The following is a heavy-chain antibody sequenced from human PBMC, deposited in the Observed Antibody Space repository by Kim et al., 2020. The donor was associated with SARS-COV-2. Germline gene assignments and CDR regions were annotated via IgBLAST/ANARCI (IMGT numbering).Heavy chain of an antibody. CDR1: GFTFSSYA. D-gene: IGHD6-13*01. CDR3: AKDYAPRWGIAAAGGDAFDI. V-gene: IGHV3-23*01. J-gene: IGHJ3*02. CDR2: ISGSGGST. Sequence: GGSLRLSCAASGFTFSSYAMSWVRQAPGKGLEWVSAISGSGGSTYYADSVKGRFTISRDNSKNTLYLQMNSLRAEDTAVYYCAKDYAPRWGIAAAGGDAFDIWGQGTMVTVSS.